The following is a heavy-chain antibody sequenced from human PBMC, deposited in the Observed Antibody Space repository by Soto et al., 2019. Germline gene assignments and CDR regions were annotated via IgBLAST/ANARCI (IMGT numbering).Heavy chain of an antibody. Sequence: ASVKVSCKASGYTFTSYGISWVRQAPGQGLEWMGWISAYNGNTNYAQKLQGRVTMTTDTSTSTAYMELRSLRSDDTAVYYCARGGDIVVVPAARVPYWFDPWGQGTLVTVSS. CDR3: ARGGDIVVVPAARVPYWFDP. CDR2: ISAYNGNT. CDR1: GYTFTSYG. J-gene: IGHJ5*02. D-gene: IGHD2-2*01. V-gene: IGHV1-18*04.